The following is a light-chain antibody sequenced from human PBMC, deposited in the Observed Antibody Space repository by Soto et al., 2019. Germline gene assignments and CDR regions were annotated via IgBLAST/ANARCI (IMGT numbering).Light chain of an antibody. CDR1: GSNIGSHT. CDR3: AAWDDSLSGSV. CDR2: TDD. V-gene: IGLV1-44*01. J-gene: IGLJ7*01. Sequence: QSVLTQPPSASGTPGQRVTISCSGSGSNIGSHTVTWYQQLPGTAPTLLIYTDDQRPSGVPGRFSGSKSGTSASLAISGLQSEDEADYYCAAWDDSLSGSVFGGGTQLTVL.